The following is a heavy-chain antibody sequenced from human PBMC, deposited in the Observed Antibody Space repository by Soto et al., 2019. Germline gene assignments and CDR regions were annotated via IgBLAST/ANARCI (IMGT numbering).Heavy chain of an antibody. J-gene: IGHJ4*02. Sequence: QVQLVQSGAGVKKPGASVKVSCKASGYSFSIYGISWVRQAPGQGLEWMGWISPYSGNTKYAQILQGRVTMTTDTSTITAYLELRSLRSVDTAVYYCARDWSYPSGGIDYWGQGALVTVSS. CDR2: ISPYSGNT. CDR1: GYSFSIYG. V-gene: IGHV1-18*01. D-gene: IGHD6-25*01. CDR3: ARDWSYPSGGIDY.